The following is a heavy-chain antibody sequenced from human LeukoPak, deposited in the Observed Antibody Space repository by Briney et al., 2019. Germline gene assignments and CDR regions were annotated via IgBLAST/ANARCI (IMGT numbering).Heavy chain of an antibody. V-gene: IGHV3-23*01. CDR2: MGPSFTQI. CDR1: GFTFSDFI. J-gene: IGHJ4*02. Sequence: GGSLRLSCAASGFTFSDFIMRWVRQAPGKGLEWVSSMGPSFTQIHYSDSVKGRFTISRDNSKKTLYLQMNTLRAEDSAVYYCAKDEGSGWFFFDYWGQGTQVTVSS. CDR3: AKDEGSGWFFFDY. D-gene: IGHD6-19*01.